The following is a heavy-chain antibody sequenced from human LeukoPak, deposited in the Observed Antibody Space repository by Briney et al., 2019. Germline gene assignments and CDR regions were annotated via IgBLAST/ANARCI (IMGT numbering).Heavy chain of an antibody. J-gene: IGHJ4*02. CDR1: GGSISSSSYY. V-gene: IGHV4-39*01. Sequence: SETLSLTCTVSGGSISSSSYYWGWIRQPPGKGLEWIGSIYYSGSTYYNPSLKSRVTISVDTSKNQFSLKLSSVTAADTAVYYCARVEITAEGWGQGTLVTVSS. D-gene: IGHD1-14*01. CDR2: IYYSGST. CDR3: ARVEITAEG.